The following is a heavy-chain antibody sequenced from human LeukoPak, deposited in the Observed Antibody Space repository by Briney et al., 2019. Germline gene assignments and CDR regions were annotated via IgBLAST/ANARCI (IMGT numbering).Heavy chain of an antibody. CDR3: ARGYYYYMDV. Sequence: ASVKVSCKASGYTFTGYNMHWVRQAPGQGLEWTGWINPNSGGTNYAQKFQGRVTMTRDTSISAAYMELSRLRSDDTAVYYCARGYYYYMDVWGKGTTVTVSS. CDR1: GYTFTGYN. CDR2: INPNSGGT. J-gene: IGHJ6*03. V-gene: IGHV1-2*02.